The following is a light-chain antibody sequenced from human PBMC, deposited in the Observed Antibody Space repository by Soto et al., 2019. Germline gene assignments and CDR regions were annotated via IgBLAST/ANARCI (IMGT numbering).Light chain of an antibody. CDR2: GAS. J-gene: IGKJ1*01. V-gene: IGKV3-20*01. CDR1: QSVSSGY. CDR3: QRYGTSLTWT. Sequence: EIVLTQSPGTLSLSPGERATLSCRASQSVSSGYLAWYQQKPGQAPRLLIYGASSRATGIPDRFSGSGSETDFTLTISRLEPEDFAVYYCQRYGTSLTWTFGQGTGGYQ.